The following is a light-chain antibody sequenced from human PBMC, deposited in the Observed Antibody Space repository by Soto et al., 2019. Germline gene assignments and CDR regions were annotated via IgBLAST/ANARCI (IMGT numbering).Light chain of an antibody. CDR3: SSYAASNVL. V-gene: IGLV2-8*01. Sequence: QSALTQPPSASGSPGQSVTISFTGTSSDVGGYNYVSWYQQHPGKAPKLMIYEVTKRPSGVPDRFSGSKSGNTASLTVSGLQAEDEADYYCSSYAASNVLFGGGTKLTVL. J-gene: IGLJ2*01. CDR1: SSDVGGYNY. CDR2: EVT.